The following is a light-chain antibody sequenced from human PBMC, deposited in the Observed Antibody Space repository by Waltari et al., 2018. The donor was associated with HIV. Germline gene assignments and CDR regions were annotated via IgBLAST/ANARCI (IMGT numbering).Light chain of an antibody. CDR1: SSNIGAGYD. Sequence: QSVLTPPPSVSGAPGQRVTISCTGSSSNIGAGYDVHWYQQLPGTAPKLLIYGHSNRPAGVPDRFSASKSGTSASLAITGLQAEDEADYYCQSYDSSLSGFVFGTGTKVTVL. CDR3: QSYDSSLSGFV. V-gene: IGLV1-40*01. CDR2: GHS. J-gene: IGLJ1*01.